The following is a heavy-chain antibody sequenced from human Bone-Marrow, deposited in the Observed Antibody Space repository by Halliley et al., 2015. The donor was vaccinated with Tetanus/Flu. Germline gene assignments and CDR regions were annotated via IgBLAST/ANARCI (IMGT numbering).Heavy chain of an antibody. CDR2: ISYSGST. CDR3: ARLAYIFFDY. V-gene: IGHV4-59*12. J-gene: IGHJ4*02. Sequence: ECLGYISYSGSTNYTPPLNSRVPISLAASKNQFSLKLTSVTAADTAMYYCARLAYIFFDYWGPGALVTVSS. D-gene: IGHD4-4*01.